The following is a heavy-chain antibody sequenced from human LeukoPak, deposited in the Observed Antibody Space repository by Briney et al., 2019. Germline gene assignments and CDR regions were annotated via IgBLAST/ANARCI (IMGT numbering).Heavy chain of an antibody. Sequence: PGGSLRLSCAASGFTFDDYAMHWVRQAPGKGLEWVSLISWDGGSTYYADSVKGRFTISRDNSKNSLYLQMNSLRAEDTALYYCAKGGYYYDSSGYYGFDHWGQGTLVTVSS. CDR2: ISWDGGST. CDR3: AKGGYYYDSSGYYGFDH. D-gene: IGHD3-22*01. V-gene: IGHV3-43D*03. CDR1: GFTFDDYA. J-gene: IGHJ4*02.